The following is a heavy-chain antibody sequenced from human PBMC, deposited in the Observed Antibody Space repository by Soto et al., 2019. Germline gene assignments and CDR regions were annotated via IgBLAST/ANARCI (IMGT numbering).Heavy chain of an antibody. CDR3: ARGGYCSGGSCYSSWFPQNYYYYGLDV. Sequence: PSETLSLTCAVYGGSFSGYYWSWIRQPPGKGLEWIGEINHSGSTNYNPSLKSRVTISVDTSKNQFSLKLSSVTAADTAVYYCARGGYCSGGSCYSSWFPQNYYYYGLDVWGQGTTVTVSS. CDR2: INHSGST. D-gene: IGHD2-15*01. V-gene: IGHV4-34*01. CDR1: GGSFSGYY. J-gene: IGHJ6*02.